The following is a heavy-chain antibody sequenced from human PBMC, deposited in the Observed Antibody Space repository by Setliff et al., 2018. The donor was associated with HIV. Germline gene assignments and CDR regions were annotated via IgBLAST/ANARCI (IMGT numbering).Heavy chain of an antibody. D-gene: IGHD5-18*01. CDR3: ARRAALIKRYYYYYLDV. Sequence: SETLSLTCAVYGGSFSGYYWSWIRQPPGKGLEWIGEINHSGDTNYNPSLKSRVTISVDTSKNQLSLRLSSVTAADTAVYYCARRAALIKRYYYYYLDVWGKGTTVTVSS. CDR2: INHSGDT. J-gene: IGHJ6*03. CDR1: GGSFSGYY. V-gene: IGHV4-34*01.